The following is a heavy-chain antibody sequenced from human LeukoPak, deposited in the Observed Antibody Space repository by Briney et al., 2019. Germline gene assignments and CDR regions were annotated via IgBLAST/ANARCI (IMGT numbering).Heavy chain of an antibody. CDR1: GFTVSSSY. J-gene: IGHJ1*01. Sequence: GGSLRLSCAASGFTVSSSYMSWVRQAPGKGLEWVSVIYSGGNTYYADSVKGRFTISRDNSKNMLYLQMNSLRAEDTAVYYCARSYCSGGSCFPTYFQHWGQGTLVTVSS. CDR2: IYSGGNT. V-gene: IGHV3-53*01. D-gene: IGHD2-15*01. CDR3: ARSYCSGGSCFPTYFQH.